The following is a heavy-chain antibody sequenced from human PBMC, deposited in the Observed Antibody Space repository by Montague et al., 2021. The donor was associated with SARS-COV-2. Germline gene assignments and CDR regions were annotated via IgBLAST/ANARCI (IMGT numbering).Heavy chain of an antibody. CDR2: IYYSGST. CDR1: GGSISSNF. J-gene: IGHJ5*02. V-gene: IGHV4-59*01. Sequence: SETLSLTCTVSGGSISSNFWSWIRQPPGKGLEWIGYIYYSGSTNYNPSLKSRVTISVDTSKKQFSLKLTSVTAADTAVYYCARAVSARRAVNWFDPWGQGTLVTVSS. D-gene: IGHD6-6*01. CDR3: ARAVSARRAVNWFDP.